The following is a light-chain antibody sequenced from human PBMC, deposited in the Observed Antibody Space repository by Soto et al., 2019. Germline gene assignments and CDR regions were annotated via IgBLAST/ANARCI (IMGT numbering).Light chain of an antibody. V-gene: IGLV1-51*01. J-gene: IGLJ2*01. CDR1: SSNIGNNY. Sequence: QSVLTQPPSVSAAPGQKVTISCSGSSSNIGNNYVSWYQQLPGTAPKLLIYDNTKRPSGIPDRFSGSKSGTSATLGITGLQTEDEADYYCETWDSSLSVVLFGGGTKLTVL. CDR3: ETWDSSLSVVL. CDR2: DNT.